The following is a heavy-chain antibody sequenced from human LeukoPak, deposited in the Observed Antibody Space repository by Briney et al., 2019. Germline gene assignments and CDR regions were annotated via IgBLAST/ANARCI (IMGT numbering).Heavy chain of an antibody. J-gene: IGHJ5*02. Sequence: PSETLSLTCTVSGGSISSSSYYWGWIRQPPGKGLEWIGSIYYSGSTYYNPSLKSRVTISVDTSKNQFSLKLSSVTAADTAVYYCARRGYDYVWGSYRRNWFDPWGQGTLVTASS. CDR1: GGSISSSSYY. V-gene: IGHV4-39*01. CDR3: ARRGYDYVWGSYRRNWFDP. CDR2: IYYSGST. D-gene: IGHD3-16*02.